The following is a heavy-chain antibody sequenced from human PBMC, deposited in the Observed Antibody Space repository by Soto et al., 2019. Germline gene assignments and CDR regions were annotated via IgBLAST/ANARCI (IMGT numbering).Heavy chain of an antibody. J-gene: IGHJ4*01. CDR2: ISQTETT. CDR1: GESFGGFY. D-gene: IGHD2-2*01. Sequence: TSETLSLTCVVYGESFGGFYWSWVRQSPGKGLEWIGEISQTETTAYSPSLKSRVSISADTSKKQFSLTLTSVTAADTAVYYCVHSPNVPVDHWGHGTLVTVSS. CDR3: VHSPNVPVDH. V-gene: IGHV4-34*01.